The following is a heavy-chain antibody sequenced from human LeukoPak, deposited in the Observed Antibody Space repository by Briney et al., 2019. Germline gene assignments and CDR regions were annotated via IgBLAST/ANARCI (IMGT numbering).Heavy chain of an antibody. Sequence: TSVKVSCKASGYTFTSYGISWVRQAPGQGLEWMGWISAYNGNTNYAQELQGRVTMTTDTSTSTAYMELRSLRSDDTAVYYCARESTDSGSDDAFDIWGQGTMVTVSS. J-gene: IGHJ3*02. CDR2: ISAYNGNT. D-gene: IGHD1-26*01. V-gene: IGHV1-18*01. CDR3: ARESTDSGSDDAFDI. CDR1: GYTFTSYG.